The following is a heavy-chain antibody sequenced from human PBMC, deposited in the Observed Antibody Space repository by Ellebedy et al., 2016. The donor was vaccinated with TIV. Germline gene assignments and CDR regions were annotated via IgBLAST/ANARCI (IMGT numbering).Heavy chain of an antibody. Sequence: PGGSLRLSCAASGFTLSTYWMTWVRQAPGKGLEWVANIDQDGSDKYYVDSVKGRFTIPRDNAEKSVSLQMHNLRPDDTAVYYCARPTVTSGVDAFDIWGQGTRVTVSS. D-gene: IGHD4-17*01. V-gene: IGHV3-7*04. CDR2: IDQDGSDK. CDR1: GFTLSTYW. CDR3: ARPTVTSGVDAFDI. J-gene: IGHJ3*02.